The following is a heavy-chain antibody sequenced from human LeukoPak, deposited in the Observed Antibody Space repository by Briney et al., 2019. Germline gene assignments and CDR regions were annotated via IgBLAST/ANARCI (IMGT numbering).Heavy chain of an antibody. CDR3: ARLGYDYVWGRDSIDAFDI. J-gene: IGHJ3*02. Sequence: PSETLSLTCAVYGGSFSGYYWSWIRQPPGKGLEWIGEINHSGSTNYNPSLKSRVTISVDTSKNQFSLKLSSVTAADTAVYYCARLGYDYVWGRDSIDAFDIWGQGTMVTVSS. D-gene: IGHD3-16*01. V-gene: IGHV4-34*01. CDR2: INHSGST. CDR1: GGSFSGYY.